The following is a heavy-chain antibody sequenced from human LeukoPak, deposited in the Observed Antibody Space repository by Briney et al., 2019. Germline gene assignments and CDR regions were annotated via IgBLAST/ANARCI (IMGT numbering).Heavy chain of an antibody. CDR3: ARPRKHDYYDMDV. CDR1: GGSSSAYW. CDR2: INPSGTT. V-gene: IGHV4-34*01. J-gene: IGHJ6*03. Sequence: SETLSLTCAVYGGSSSAYWWSWIRQPPGKGLEWIGEINPSGTTNYNPSLKGRVTISLDTSKDHFSLNLSSVTAADTAVYYCARPRKHDYYDMDVWGKGTTVTVSS.